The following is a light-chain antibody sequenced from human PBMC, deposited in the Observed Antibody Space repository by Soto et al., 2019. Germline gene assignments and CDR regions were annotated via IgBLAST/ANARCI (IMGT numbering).Light chain of an antibody. V-gene: IGLV2-18*01. CDR1: STDFVSYNR. CDR3: SLYTSENTYV. CDR2: EAS. J-gene: IGLJ1*01. Sequence: SALTQPPSASGSPGQSVTISCTGTSTDFVSYNRVSWYQQPPGTAPKLIIYEASNRPSGVPDRFSGSKSGNTASLTISGLQAADEADYYCSLYTSENTYVFGTGTKVTVL.